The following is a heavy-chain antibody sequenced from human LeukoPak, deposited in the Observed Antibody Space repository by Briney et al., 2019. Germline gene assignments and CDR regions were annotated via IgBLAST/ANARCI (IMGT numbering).Heavy chain of an antibody. CDR3: ASPYGSGSLDY. J-gene: IGHJ4*02. D-gene: IGHD3-10*01. V-gene: IGHV3-48*04. Sequence: PGGSLRLSCAASGFTFSAHTMSWVRQAPGKGLEWVSYISSSGSTIYYADSVKGRFTISRDNAKNSLYLQMNSLRAEDTAVYYCASPYGSGSLDYWGQGTLVTVSS. CDR1: GFTFSAHT. CDR2: ISSSGSTI.